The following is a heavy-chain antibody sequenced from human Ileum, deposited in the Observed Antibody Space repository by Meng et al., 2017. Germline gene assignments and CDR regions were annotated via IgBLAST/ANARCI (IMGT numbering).Heavy chain of an antibody. CDR1: GFSLNTVGVG. Sequence: QITLKESGPTLVEPTATLTPTCTFSGFSLNTVGVGVGWIRQPPGKALEWLALIYWDDEYRYSPSLRSRLTITKDTSRNQVVLRMTNVAPVDAGTYYCVHRLVAAQHWFDPWGQGTLVTVSS. D-gene: IGHD6-6*01. V-gene: IGHV2-5*02. CDR3: VHRLVAAQHWFDP. J-gene: IGHJ5*02. CDR2: IYWDDEY.